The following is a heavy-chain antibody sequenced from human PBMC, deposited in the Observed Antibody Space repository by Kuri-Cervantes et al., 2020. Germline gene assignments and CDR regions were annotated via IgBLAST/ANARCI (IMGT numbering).Heavy chain of an antibody. Sequence: GSLRLSCAVYGGSFSGYYWSWIRQPPGKGLEWIGEINHSGSTYYNPSPKSRVTISVDTSKNQFSLKLSSVTAADTAVYYCARISIVGAIADYWGQGTLVTVSS. CDR1: GGSFSGYY. CDR3: ARISIVGAIADY. V-gene: IGHV4-34*01. D-gene: IGHD1-26*01. J-gene: IGHJ4*02. CDR2: INHSGST.